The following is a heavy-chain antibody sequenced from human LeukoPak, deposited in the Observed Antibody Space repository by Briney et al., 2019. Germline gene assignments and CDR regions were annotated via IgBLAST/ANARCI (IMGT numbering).Heavy chain of an antibody. J-gene: IGHJ4*02. CDR2: ISYDGSNK. CDR3: AKGGGSWPFDY. V-gene: IGHV3-30*18. D-gene: IGHD2-15*01. CDR1: GFTFSSYG. Sequence: RGSLRLSCAASGFTFSSYGMHWVRQAPGKGLEWVAVISYDGSNKYYADSVKGRFTISRDNSKNTLYLQMNSLRAEDTAVYYCAKGGGSWPFDYWGQGTLVTVSS.